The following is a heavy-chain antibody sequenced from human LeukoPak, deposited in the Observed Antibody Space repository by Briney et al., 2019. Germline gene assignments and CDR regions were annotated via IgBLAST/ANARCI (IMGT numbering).Heavy chain of an antibody. CDR3: ARLKISYMDV. V-gene: IGHV3-21*01. Sequence: PGGSLRLSCAASGFSFSSYSLNWVRQAPGKGLEWVSSISSGSNLIYYADSVKGRFTISRDNAKNSLYLQMNSLRAEDTAVYYCARLKISYMDVWGKGTTVTVSS. CDR2: ISSGSNLI. CDR1: GFSFSSYS. J-gene: IGHJ6*03. D-gene: IGHD2-15*01.